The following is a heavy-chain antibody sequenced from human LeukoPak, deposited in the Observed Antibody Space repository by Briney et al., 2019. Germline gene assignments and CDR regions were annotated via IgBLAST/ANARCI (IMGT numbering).Heavy chain of an antibody. CDR1: GGSISSGSYC. D-gene: IGHD3-22*01. CDR3: ARGPYSYDSSGAFDI. CDR2: IHISGNT. Sequence: PSETLSLTCNVSGGSISSGSYCWSWVRQPAGKGLEWIGHIHISGNTIYNPSLKSRVTVSVDTSKNQFSLKLSSVTAADTAVYFCARGPYSYDSSGAFDIWGQGTMVTVSS. V-gene: IGHV4-61*09. J-gene: IGHJ3*02.